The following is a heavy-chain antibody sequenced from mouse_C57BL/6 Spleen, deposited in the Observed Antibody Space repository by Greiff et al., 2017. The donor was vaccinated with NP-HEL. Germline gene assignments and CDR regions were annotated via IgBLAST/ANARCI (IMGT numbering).Heavy chain of an antibody. J-gene: IGHJ4*01. D-gene: IGHD2-12*01. CDR3: ARSAYYSGAMDY. CDR2: IHPNSGST. CDR1: GYTFTSYW. V-gene: IGHV1-64*01. Sequence: QVQLQQSGAELVKPGASVKLSCKASGYTFTSYWMHWVKQRPGQGLEWIGMIHPNSGSTNYNEKFKSKATLTVDKSSSTAYMQLSSLTSEDSAVYYCARSAYYSGAMDYWGQGTSVTVSS.